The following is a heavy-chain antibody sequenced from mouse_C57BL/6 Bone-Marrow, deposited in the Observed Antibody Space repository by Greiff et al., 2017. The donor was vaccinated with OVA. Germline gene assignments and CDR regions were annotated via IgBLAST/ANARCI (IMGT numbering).Heavy chain of an antibody. D-gene: IGHD1-1*01. CDR2: ISSGSSTI. Sequence: EVQVVESGGGLVKPGGSLKLSCAASGFTFSDYGMHWVRQAPEKGLEWVAYISSGSSTIYYADTVKGRFTISRDNAKNTLFLQMTSLRSEDTAMYYCASTVVAYYYAMDYWGQGTSVTVSS. J-gene: IGHJ4*01. CDR1: GFTFSDYG. CDR3: ASTVVAYYYAMDY. V-gene: IGHV5-17*01.